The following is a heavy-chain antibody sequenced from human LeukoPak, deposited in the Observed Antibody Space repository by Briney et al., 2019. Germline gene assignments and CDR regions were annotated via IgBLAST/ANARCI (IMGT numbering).Heavy chain of an antibody. CDR1: GYTFTSYY. CDR3: ARGSAITMIVVVIYGWFDP. Sequence: ASVKASCKASGYTFTSYYMHWVRQAPGQGLEWMGIINPSGGSTSYAQKFQGRVTMTRDTSTSTVYMELSSLRSEDTAVYYCARGSAITMIVVVIYGWFDPWGQGTLVTVSS. J-gene: IGHJ5*02. D-gene: IGHD3-22*01. CDR2: INPSGGST. V-gene: IGHV1-46*01.